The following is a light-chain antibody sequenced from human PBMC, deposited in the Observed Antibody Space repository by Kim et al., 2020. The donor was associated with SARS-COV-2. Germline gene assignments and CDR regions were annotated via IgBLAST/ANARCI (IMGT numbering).Light chain of an antibody. Sequence: EIVMTQSPATLSVSPGERATLSCRATQSVSKKLAWYQQRPGQPPRLLIYGASTRASDVPARFSGSGSGTEFTLTISSLESEDFAVYYCQQYDHWWTFGQGTKVDIK. V-gene: IGKV3-15*01. CDR1: QSVSKK. CDR2: GAS. J-gene: IGKJ1*01. CDR3: QQYDHWWT.